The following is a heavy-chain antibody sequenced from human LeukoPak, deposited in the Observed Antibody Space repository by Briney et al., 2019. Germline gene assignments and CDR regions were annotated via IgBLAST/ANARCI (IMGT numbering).Heavy chain of an antibody. CDR3: ARLTGGEYFDY. V-gene: IGHV1-2*02. Sequence: ASVKVSYKPSGYTFTGYYLPWARQAPGQGLEWMGWIKPNSGGTNYAQKFQGRVTMTRDTSISTAYMELSRLRSDDKAVYYCARLTGGEYFDYWGQGNLVTVSS. J-gene: IGHJ4*02. CDR2: IKPNSGGT. CDR1: GYTFTGYY.